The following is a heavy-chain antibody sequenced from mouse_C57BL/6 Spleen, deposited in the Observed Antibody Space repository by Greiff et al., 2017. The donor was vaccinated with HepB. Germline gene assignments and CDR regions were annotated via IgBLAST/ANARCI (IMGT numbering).Heavy chain of an antibody. D-gene: IGHD1-1*01. J-gene: IGHJ2*01. CDR3: AREGTVVAFDY. Sequence: EVKVVESEGGLVQPGSSMKLSCTASGFTFSDYYMAWVRQVPEKGLEWVANINYDGSSTYYLDSLKSRFIISRDNAKNILYLQMSSLKSEDTATYYCAREGTVVAFDYWGQGTTLTVSS. V-gene: IGHV5-16*01. CDR1: GFTFSDYY. CDR2: INYDGSST.